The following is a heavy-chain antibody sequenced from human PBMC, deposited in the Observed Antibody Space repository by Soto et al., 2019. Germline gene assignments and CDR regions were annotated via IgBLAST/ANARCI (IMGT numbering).Heavy chain of an antibody. CDR1: GFTFSDHY. J-gene: IGHJ4*02. CDR2: TRNKANSYTT. D-gene: IGHD4-17*01. V-gene: IGHV3-72*01. CDR3: ARDYGDYGFDY. Sequence: EVPLVESGGGLVQPGGSLRLSCAASGFTFSDHYMDWVRQAPGKGLEWVGRTRNKANSYTTEYAASVKGRFTISRNDSKNSLYLQMNSLKTEDTAVYYCARDYGDYGFDYWGQGTLVTVSS.